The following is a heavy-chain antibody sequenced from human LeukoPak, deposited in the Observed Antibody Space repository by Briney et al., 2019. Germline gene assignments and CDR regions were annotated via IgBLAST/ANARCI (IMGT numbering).Heavy chain of an antibody. CDR1: GYSITSYW. Sequence: GESLKISCKGSGYSITSYWIAWVRQMPGKGLEWMGIIYPGDSDTRYSPSFQGQVTISADKSISTAYLQWSSLKASDTAMYYCARHGRGVVAPNWFDPWGQGTLVTVSS. D-gene: IGHD3-22*01. J-gene: IGHJ5*02. CDR3: ARHGRGVVAPNWFDP. CDR2: IYPGDSDT. V-gene: IGHV5-51*01.